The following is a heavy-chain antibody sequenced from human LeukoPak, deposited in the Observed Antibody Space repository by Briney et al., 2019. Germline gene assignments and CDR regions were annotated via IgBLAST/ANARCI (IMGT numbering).Heavy chain of an antibody. CDR1: GYSFTGYW. CDR3: ARTETYYGSGSYFDAFDI. V-gene: IGHV5-51*01. CDR2: IYPGDSDT. Sequence: GESLKISCKGSGYSFTGYWIGWVRQMPGKGLEWMGIIYPGDSDTRYSPSFQGQVTISADKSISTAYQQWSSLKASDTAMYYCARTETYYGSGSYFDAFDIWGQGTMVTVSS. D-gene: IGHD3-10*01. J-gene: IGHJ3*02.